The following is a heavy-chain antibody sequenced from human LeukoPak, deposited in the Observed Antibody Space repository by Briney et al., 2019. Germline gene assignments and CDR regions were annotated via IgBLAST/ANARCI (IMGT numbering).Heavy chain of an antibody. CDR1: GFIFTTDS. Sequence: GGSLRLSCAASGFIFTTDSMSWVRQAPGKGLEWVSAISGSGGSTYYADSVKGRFTISRDNSKNTLYLQMNSLRAEDTAVYYCAKERPYSNYVDYWGQGTLVTVSS. V-gene: IGHV3-23*01. J-gene: IGHJ4*02. D-gene: IGHD4-4*01. CDR2: ISGSGGST. CDR3: AKERPYSNYVDY.